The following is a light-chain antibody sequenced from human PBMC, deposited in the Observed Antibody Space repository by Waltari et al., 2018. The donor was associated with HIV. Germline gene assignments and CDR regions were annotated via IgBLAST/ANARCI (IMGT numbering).Light chain of an antibody. Sequence: DIQMTQSPSSLSASVGDRVTITCRANQSISSYLNWYQQKPGKAPKLLIYAASSLQSGVPSRFSGSGSGTDFTLTISSLQPEYFATYYCQQSYSTPYTFVQGTKLEIK. J-gene: IGKJ2*01. CDR1: QSISSY. CDR2: AAS. V-gene: IGKV1-39*01. CDR3: QQSYSTPYT.